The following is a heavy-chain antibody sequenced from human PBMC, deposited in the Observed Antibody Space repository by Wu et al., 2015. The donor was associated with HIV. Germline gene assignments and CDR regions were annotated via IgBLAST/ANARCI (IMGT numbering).Heavy chain of an antibody. V-gene: IGHV1-8*01. CDR1: GYTFTNYD. CDR3: ARLGPPCSTSTCYYHFDY. J-gene: IGHJ4*02. CDR2: MNPNSGNT. D-gene: IGHD2-2*01. Sequence: QVHLVQSGAEVKKPGASVKVSCKASGYTFTNYDINWVRQATGQGFEWMGRMNPNSGNTEYAQKFQDRVTMTTDTSTTTAYMELRSLRSDDTALYYCARLGPPCSTSTCYYHFDYWGQGTVVTVSS.